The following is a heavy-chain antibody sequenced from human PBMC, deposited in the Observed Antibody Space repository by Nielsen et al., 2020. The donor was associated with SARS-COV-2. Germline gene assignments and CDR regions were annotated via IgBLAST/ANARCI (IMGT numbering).Heavy chain of an antibody. CDR3: ARDQRSWGHDY. J-gene: IGHJ4*02. CDR2: INPHRGST. Sequence: ASVKVSCKASGYTFTDYFIHWVRQAPGQGLEWMGWINPHRGSTNYAQKLQGRVTMTTDTSTSTAYMELRSLRSDDTAVYYCARDQRSWGHDYWGQGTLVTVSS. D-gene: IGHD6-13*01. CDR1: GYTFTDYF. V-gene: IGHV1-18*04.